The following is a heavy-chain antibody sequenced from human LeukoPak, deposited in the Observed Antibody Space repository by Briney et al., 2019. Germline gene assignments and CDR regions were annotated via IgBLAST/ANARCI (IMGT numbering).Heavy chain of an antibody. CDR3: ARDGEWLQFQR. D-gene: IGHD3-3*01. CDR2: INPSGGST. CDR1: GYTFTSYY. Sequence: GASVKVSCKASGYTFTSYYMHWVRQAPGQGLEWMGIINPSGGSTSYAQKFQGRVTMTRDMSTSTVYMELSSLRSEDTAVYYCARDGEWLQFQRWGQGTLVTVSS. J-gene: IGHJ1*01. V-gene: IGHV1-46*01.